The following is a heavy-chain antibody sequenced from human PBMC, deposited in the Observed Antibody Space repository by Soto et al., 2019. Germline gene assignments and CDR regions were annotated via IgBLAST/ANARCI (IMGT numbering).Heavy chain of an antibody. V-gene: IGHV6-1*01. J-gene: IGHJ3*02. Sequence: SQTLSLTCAISGDGVSSNSAACNWSRQSPSRGLEWLGRTYYRSKWYNDYAVPVKSRITITPATSKNHFSLQLNSVTPEDTAVYYCARAYSSNLNAFDIWGQGTMVTVSS. D-gene: IGHD6-13*01. CDR3: ARAYSSNLNAFDI. CDR2: TYYRSKWYN. CDR1: GDGVSSNSAA.